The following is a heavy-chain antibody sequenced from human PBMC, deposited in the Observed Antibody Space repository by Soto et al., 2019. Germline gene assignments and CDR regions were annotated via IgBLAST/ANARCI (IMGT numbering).Heavy chain of an antibody. Sequence: EVQLVESGGGLVKPGGSLRLSCAASGFTFSSHSMNWVRQAPGKGLEWVSSISSSSTYIHYADSVKGRFTISRDNAKNSLYLQMNSLRAEDTAVYYCARWDRRSSGLCYFDYWGQGTLVTVSS. CDR2: ISSSSTYI. CDR1: GFTFSSHS. J-gene: IGHJ4*02. CDR3: ARWDRRSSGLCYFDY. D-gene: IGHD6-19*01. V-gene: IGHV3-21*01.